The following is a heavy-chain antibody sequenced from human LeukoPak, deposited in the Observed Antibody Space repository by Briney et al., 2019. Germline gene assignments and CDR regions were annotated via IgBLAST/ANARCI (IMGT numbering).Heavy chain of an antibody. D-gene: IGHD2-8*01. CDR2: KSYDGSNK. J-gene: IGHJ4*02. CDR1: GFTFNNYA. V-gene: IGHV3-30-3*01. Sequence: GGSLRLSCAASGFTFNNYAMHWVRQAPGKGLEWVAVKSYDGSNKYYADSVKGRFTISRDNSKNTLYLQMNSLRAEDTAVYYCARASPYRITNYDYWGQGTLVTVSS. CDR3: ARASPYRITNYDY.